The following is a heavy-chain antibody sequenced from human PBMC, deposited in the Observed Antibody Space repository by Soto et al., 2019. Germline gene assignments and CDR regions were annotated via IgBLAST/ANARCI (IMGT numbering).Heavy chain of an antibody. Sequence: QLQLQESGPGLVKPSETLSLTCTVSGGPITSGSYYWGWIRQPPGKGLEWIGSIYYSGRTCYKPSLRRRVTISIDTSRNQFSLKVNSVTAADTAVYYCARQASEGYSSSPFRFWGQGTLVTVSS. J-gene: IGHJ1*01. CDR1: GGPITSGSYY. CDR3: ARQASEGYSSSPFRF. CDR2: IYYSGRT. D-gene: IGHD6-6*01. V-gene: IGHV4-39*01.